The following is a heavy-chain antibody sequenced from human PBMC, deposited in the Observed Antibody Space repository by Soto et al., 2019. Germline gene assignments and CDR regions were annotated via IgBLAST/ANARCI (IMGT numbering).Heavy chain of an antibody. Sequence: GGSLRLSCAASGFTFDDYAMHWVRQAPGKGLEWVSGISWNSGSIGYADSVKGRFTTSRDNAENSLYLQMNSLRAEDTALYYCAKAPAPYYDFWSGPGYYMDVWGKGTTVTVSS. J-gene: IGHJ6*03. V-gene: IGHV3-9*01. D-gene: IGHD3-3*01. CDR3: AKAPAPYYDFWSGPGYYMDV. CDR1: GFTFDDYA. CDR2: ISWNSGSI.